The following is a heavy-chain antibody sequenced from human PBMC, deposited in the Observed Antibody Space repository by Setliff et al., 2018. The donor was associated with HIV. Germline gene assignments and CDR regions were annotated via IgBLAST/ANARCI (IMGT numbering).Heavy chain of an antibody. CDR1: GGSFSTYY. D-gene: IGHD5-18*01. V-gene: IGHV4-59*01. Sequence: SETLSLTCTVSGGSFSTYYWSWIRQPPGKGLEWIGYIFYSGSTNYNPSLKSRVTISVDSSKNQFSLNLTSVTPADTAVYYCARSNSIKGYSYGHDAFDIWGQGTMVTVSS. J-gene: IGHJ3*02. CDR2: IFYSGST. CDR3: ARSNSIKGYSYGHDAFDI.